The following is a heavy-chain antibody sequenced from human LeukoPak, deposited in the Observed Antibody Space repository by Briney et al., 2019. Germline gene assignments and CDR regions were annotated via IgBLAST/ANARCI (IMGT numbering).Heavy chain of an antibody. Sequence: GGSLRLSCAASGFTFSSYEMNWVRQAPGKGLEWVSYISSSGSTIYYGDSVKGRFTISRDNAKSSLYLQMNSLRAEDTAVYYCAALPGIAAAVIDYWGQGTLVTVSS. CDR2: ISSSGSTI. D-gene: IGHD6-13*01. CDR1: GFTFSSYE. CDR3: AALPGIAAAVIDY. J-gene: IGHJ4*02. V-gene: IGHV3-48*03.